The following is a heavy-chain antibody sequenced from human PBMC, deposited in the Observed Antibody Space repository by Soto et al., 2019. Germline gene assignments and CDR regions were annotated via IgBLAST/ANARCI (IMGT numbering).Heavy chain of an antibody. V-gene: IGHV1-69*01. J-gene: IGHJ6*02. CDR1: GGTFSSFL. Sequence: QVQLVQSGGEVKTPGSSVKVSCKASGGTFSSFLMGWVRQAPGQGPEWMGGIIPVFGTATYAQKFQGRVTITADDSTSTVYMELSGLKSEDTAVYYCILDCTSMSCYGYLGVDGWGQGTTVTVSS. CDR2: IIPVFGTA. CDR3: ILDCTSMSCYGYLGVDG. D-gene: IGHD2-2*01.